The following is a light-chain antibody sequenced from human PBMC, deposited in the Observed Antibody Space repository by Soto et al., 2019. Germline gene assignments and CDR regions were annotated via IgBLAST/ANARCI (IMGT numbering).Light chain of an antibody. J-gene: IGLJ2*01. CDR1: SSNIGAGYD. CDR3: LSFDSSLSVV. Sequence: QAVVTQPPSVSGAPGQRVTISCTGSSSNIGAGYDVHWYQQLPGRAPKLLIYGNTNRPSGVPDRCSGSKSGTSASLAITGLQAEDEADYYCLSFDSSLSVVFGGGTKLTVL. V-gene: IGLV1-40*01. CDR2: GNT.